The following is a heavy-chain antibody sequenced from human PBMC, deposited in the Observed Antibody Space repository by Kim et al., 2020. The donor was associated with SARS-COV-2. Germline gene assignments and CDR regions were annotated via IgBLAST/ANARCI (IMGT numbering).Heavy chain of an antibody. D-gene: IGHD2-2*01. Sequence: SQTLSLTCAISGDSVSSNSAAWNWIRQSPSRGLEWLGRTYYRSKWYNDYAVSVKSRITINPDTSKNQFSLQLNSVTPEDTAVYYCARVRVYCSSTSCYSPSYLGYYGMDVWGQGTTVTVSS. J-gene: IGHJ6*02. V-gene: IGHV6-1*01. CDR2: TYYRSKWYN. CDR1: GDSVSSNSAA. CDR3: ARVRVYCSSTSCYSPSYLGYYGMDV.